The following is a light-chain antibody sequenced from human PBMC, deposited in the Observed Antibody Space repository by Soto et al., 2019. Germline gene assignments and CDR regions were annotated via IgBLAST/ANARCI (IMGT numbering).Light chain of an antibody. J-gene: IGKJ2*01. CDR1: QDITNY. CDR3: QQNDNLPYT. CDR2: DAS. Sequence: DIQMTQSPSSLSASVGDRVTITCQASQDITNYLNWYQQKPGKAPKLVIYDASNLETGVPSRFSGSGSGTDFTFTISSLQPEDIATYYCQQNDNLPYTFGQGTKLEIK. V-gene: IGKV1-33*01.